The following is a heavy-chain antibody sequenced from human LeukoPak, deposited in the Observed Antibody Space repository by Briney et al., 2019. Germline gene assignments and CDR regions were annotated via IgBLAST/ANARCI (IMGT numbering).Heavy chain of an antibody. D-gene: IGHD5-18*01. CDR3: AKDRYSYAFEYSDS. CDR2: ISNDGSKK. Sequence: GRSLRLSCAASGFTFSSYGMHWVRQAQGKGLEWVEVISNDGSKKYYADSVKGRFTISRDNSKNTLSLQVSSLRAEDTAVYYCAKDRYSYAFEYSDSWGQGTLVTVSS. V-gene: IGHV3-30*18. J-gene: IGHJ4*02. CDR1: GFTFSSYG.